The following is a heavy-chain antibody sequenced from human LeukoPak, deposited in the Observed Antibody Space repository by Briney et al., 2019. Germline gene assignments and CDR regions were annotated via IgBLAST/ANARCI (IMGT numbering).Heavy chain of an antibody. CDR3: ARGRGAAAGVY. Sequence: PSDALSLTCAGYGGSFSKYYWTWIRQPPGKGLEWIGEINHSGSARYNPSLKSRVIISVDTSKNQFSLILSSVTAADTAVYYCARGRGAAAGVYWGQGTLVTVSS. D-gene: IGHD6-13*01. V-gene: IGHV4-34*01. CDR2: INHSGSA. CDR1: GGSFSKYY. J-gene: IGHJ4*02.